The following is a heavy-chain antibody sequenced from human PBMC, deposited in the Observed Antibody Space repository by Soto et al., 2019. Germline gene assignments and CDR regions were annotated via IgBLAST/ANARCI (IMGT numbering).Heavy chain of an antibody. CDR3: ARAPRGNYGYPSYFDY. J-gene: IGHJ4*02. D-gene: IGHD3-10*01. CDR2: IYYSGST. V-gene: IGHV4-31*03. CDR1: GCSISSGGYY. Sequence: PSETLSLTCTVSGCSISSGGYYWSWIRQHPGKGLEWIGYIYYSGSTYYNPSLKSRVTISVDTSKNQFSLKLSSVTAADTAVYYCARAPRGNYGYPSYFDYWGQATLVTVSS.